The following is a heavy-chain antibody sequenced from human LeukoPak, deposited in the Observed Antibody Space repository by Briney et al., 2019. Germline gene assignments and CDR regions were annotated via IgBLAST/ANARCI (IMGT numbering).Heavy chain of an antibody. J-gene: IGHJ4*02. Sequence: ASVKVSCKVSGYTLTELSMHWVRQAPGKGLEWVGGVDPEDGETIYAQKFHGRVTMTEDTSTDTAYMRLSSLRSEDTAVYYCATGPLGELLGSFDYWGQGTLVTVSS. V-gene: IGHV1-24*01. CDR1: GYTLTELS. CDR3: ATGPLGELLGSFDY. CDR2: VDPEDGET. D-gene: IGHD1-26*01.